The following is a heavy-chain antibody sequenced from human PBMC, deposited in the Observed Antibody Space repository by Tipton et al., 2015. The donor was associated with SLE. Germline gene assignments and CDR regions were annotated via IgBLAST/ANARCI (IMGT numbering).Heavy chain of an antibody. CDR2: IYTSAST. V-gene: IGHV4-4*07. J-gene: IGHJ4*02. Sequence: TLSPTCTVSGGSISGYYWSWVRQPAGKGLEWIGRIYTSASTIYNPPLKSRVTLSSDTSKNQFSLRVRSVTAADTAVYYCARGGGSYYDYWGQGTLVTVSS. CDR1: GGSISGYY. D-gene: IGHD1-26*01. CDR3: ARGGGSYYDY.